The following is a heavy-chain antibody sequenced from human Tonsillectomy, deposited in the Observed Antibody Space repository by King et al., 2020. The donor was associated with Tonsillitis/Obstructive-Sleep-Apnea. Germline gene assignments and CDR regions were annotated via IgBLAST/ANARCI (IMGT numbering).Heavy chain of an antibody. CDR2: ISYDGSNK. J-gene: IGHJ4*02. V-gene: IGHV3-30*04. Sequence: VQLVESGGGVVQPGRSLSLSCAASGFTFSSHAMHWVRQAPGKGLEWVAVISYDGSNKYYADSVKGRFTISRDNSKNTLYLQMNSLRAEDTAVYYCARDKCRGGSCYSPPDYWGQGTLVTVSS. D-gene: IGHD2-15*01. CDR1: GFTFSSHA. CDR3: ARDKCRGGSCYSPPDY.